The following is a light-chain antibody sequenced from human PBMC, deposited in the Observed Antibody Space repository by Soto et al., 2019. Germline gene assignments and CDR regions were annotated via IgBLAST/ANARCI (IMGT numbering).Light chain of an antibody. Sequence: SYELTQPPSVSVSPGQTASITCSGDKLGDKYASWYQQKPGQSPTLVIYQGSRRPSGIPERFSGSTSGNTATLTISGTQAMDEADYYCQAWDSSPVVFGGGTKVIVL. J-gene: IGLJ2*01. CDR1: KLGDKY. V-gene: IGLV3-1*01. CDR3: QAWDSSPVV. CDR2: QGS.